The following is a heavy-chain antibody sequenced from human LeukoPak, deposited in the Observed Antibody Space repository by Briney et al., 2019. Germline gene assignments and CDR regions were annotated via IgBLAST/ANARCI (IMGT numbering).Heavy chain of an antibody. Sequence: GGSLRLSCAASGFTFSDYYMSWIRQAPGKGLEWLSYIRSSGTTTYYADSVVGRFTISRDNAKNSLYLQMNSLRAEDTAVYYCARGIGVTRLTAAYGGQGTLVTVSS. CDR2: IRSSGTTT. V-gene: IGHV3-11*01. CDR1: GFTFSDYY. CDR3: ARGIGVTRLTAAY. J-gene: IGHJ4*02. D-gene: IGHD4-17*01.